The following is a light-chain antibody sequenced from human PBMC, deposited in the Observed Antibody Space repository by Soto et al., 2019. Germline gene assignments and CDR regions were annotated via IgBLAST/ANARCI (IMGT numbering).Light chain of an antibody. CDR3: SSYTSSSTGYV. CDR2: EVS. Sequence: QSALTQPASGSGSPGQSITISCTGTSSDVGGYNSVSWYQQHPGKAPKLMIYEVSNRPSGVSNRFSGSKSGNTASLTISGLQAEDEADYYCSSYTSSSTGYVFGTGTKLTVL. CDR1: SSDVGGYNS. V-gene: IGLV2-14*01. J-gene: IGLJ1*01.